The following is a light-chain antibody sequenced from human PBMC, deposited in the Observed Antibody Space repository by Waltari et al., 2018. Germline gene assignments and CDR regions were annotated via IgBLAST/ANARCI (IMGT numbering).Light chain of an antibody. J-gene: IGLJ1*01. V-gene: IGLV2-23*01. CDR2: EGT. CDR3: CSYAGLGIYV. Sequence: QSGLTQPASVSGSPGQSITISCTGTSSDVGNYNLVSWYQQYPGKAPKLMVYEGTRRCSGFSDRFSGSKSGNTASMTSYGLQSEDEADYYCCSYAGLGIYVFGTGTKVTVL. CDR1: SSDVGNYNL.